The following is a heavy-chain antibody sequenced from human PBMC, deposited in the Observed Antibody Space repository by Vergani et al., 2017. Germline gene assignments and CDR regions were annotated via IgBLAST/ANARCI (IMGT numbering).Heavy chain of an antibody. CDR3: ARVYGSVSYNPRNWFDP. CDR1: GGSISSSSYY. D-gene: IGHD3-10*01. J-gene: IGHJ5*02. V-gene: IGHV4-39*07. Sequence: QLQLQESGPGLVKPSETLSLTCTVSGGSISSSSYYWGWIRQPAGKGLEWIGSIYYSGSTYYNPSLKSRVTISVDTSKNQFSLKLSSVTAADTAVYYCARVYGSVSYNPRNWFDPWGQGTLVTVSS. CDR2: IYYSGST.